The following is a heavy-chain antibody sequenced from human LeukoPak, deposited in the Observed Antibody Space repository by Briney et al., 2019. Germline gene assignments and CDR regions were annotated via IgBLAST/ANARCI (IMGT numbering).Heavy chain of an antibody. Sequence: GGSLRLSCAASGFTFSSYDKHWVRQAPAKGLEGVAFIRYHGSNKYYTDSVKGRFTISRDTSKNTLYLQMNNLRAEDTAVYYCTKDDWVNNFDYWGQGTLVTVSS. CDR3: TKDDWVNNFDY. CDR2: IRYHGSNK. CDR1: GFTFSSYD. J-gene: IGHJ4*02. V-gene: IGHV3-30*02. D-gene: IGHD3-9*01.